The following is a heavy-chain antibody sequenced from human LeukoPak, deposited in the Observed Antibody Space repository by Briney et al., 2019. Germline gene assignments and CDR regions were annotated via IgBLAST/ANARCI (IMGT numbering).Heavy chain of an antibody. D-gene: IGHD3-10*01. Sequence: ASVKVSCKASGYTFTGYYMHWVRQAPGQGLEWMGWINPNSGGTNYAQKFQGRVTMTRDTSISTAYMELSRLRSDDTAVYYCARATAYGSGSYYRASPFVYWGQGTLVTVSS. V-gene: IGHV1-2*02. CDR2: INPNSGGT. CDR3: ARATAYGSGSYYRASPFVY. J-gene: IGHJ4*02. CDR1: GYTFTGYY.